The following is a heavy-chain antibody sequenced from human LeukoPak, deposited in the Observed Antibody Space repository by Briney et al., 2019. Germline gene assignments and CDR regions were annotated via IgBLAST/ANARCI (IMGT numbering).Heavy chain of an antibody. J-gene: IGHJ3*02. CDR2: ISARADST. V-gene: IGHV3-23*01. CDR1: GFTFSDYF. CDR3: AKTYMWSIDAFHI. Sequence: GGSLRLSCAASGFTFSDYFMTWIRQAPGKGLEWVSGISARADSTYYADSVKGRVTISRDNSKNTLFLQLNSLRAEDAAVYYFAKTYMWSIDAFHIWGQGTMVTVSS. D-gene: IGHD2-8*02.